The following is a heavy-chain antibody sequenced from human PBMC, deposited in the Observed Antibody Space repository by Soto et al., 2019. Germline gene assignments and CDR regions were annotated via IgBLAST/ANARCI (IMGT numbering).Heavy chain of an antibody. CDR2: ISGSGGST. Sequence: EVQLLESGGGLVQPGGSLRLSCAASGFTFSRYGMSWVRQAPGKGLEWVSAISGSGGSTYYADSVKGRFTISRDNSKNTLYLQMNSLRAEDTAVYYCATGSDCSSTSCYWGYCSGGSCFFDYWGQGTLVTVSS. J-gene: IGHJ4*02. CDR1: GFTFSRYG. V-gene: IGHV3-23*01. CDR3: ATGSDCSSTSCYWGYCSGGSCFFDY. D-gene: IGHD2-15*01.